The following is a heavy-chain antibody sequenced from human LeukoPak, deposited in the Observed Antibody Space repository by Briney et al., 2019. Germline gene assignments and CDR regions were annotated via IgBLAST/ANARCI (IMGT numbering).Heavy chain of an antibody. CDR1: GFTVSSNY. V-gene: IGHV3-53*05. CDR3: AKDGPGHGLRFDP. J-gene: IGHJ5*02. D-gene: IGHD2-15*01. Sequence: AGGSLRLSCAASGFTVSSNYMGWVRQAPGKGLDWVSVIYSGGDTYYADAVKGRFTISRDNSKNSLYLQMNSLRAEDMALYYCAKDGPGHGLRFDPWGQGTLVTVSS. CDR2: IYSGGDT.